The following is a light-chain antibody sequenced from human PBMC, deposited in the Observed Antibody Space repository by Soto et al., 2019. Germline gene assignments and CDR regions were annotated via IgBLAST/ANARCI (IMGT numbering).Light chain of an antibody. J-gene: IGLJ2*01. CDR2: LDSGGSH. V-gene: IGLV4-69*01. CDR3: QTWGTGLRV. CDR1: GGLSNNYA. Sequence: QPVLTQSPSASASLGASVKLTCTLSGGLSNNYAIAWHQHQPGRGPRFLMNLDSGGSHTKGDGIPDRFSGSRSGAERYLTISNLQSEDEADYYCQTWGTGLRVFGGGTKLTVL.